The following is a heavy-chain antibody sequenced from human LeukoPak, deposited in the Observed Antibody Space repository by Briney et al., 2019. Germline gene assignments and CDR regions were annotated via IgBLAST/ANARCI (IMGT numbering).Heavy chain of an antibody. D-gene: IGHD5-12*01. CDR2: INQGGSVQ. CDR3: ARVEYSGWNLEY. V-gene: IGHV3-7*01. CDR1: GFMFRSYW. Sequence: GGSLRLSCAASGFMFRSYWMSWVRQAPGKGLEWVANINQGGSVQYYMDSVKGRFTISRDDAKNSLYVQMNSLRDEDTAVYYCARVEYSGWNLEYWGQGTLVAVSS. J-gene: IGHJ4*02.